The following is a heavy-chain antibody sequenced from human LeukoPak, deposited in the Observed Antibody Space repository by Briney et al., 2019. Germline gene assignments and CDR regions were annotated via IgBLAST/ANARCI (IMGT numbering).Heavy chain of an antibody. CDR2: IIPIFGTA. D-gene: IGHD6-13*01. J-gene: IGHJ6*02. Sequence: SVTVSCTASGGTFSSYAISWVRQAPGQGLEWMGGIIPIFGTANYAQKFQGRVTVTADESTSTAYMELSSLRSEDTAVYYCARALLSIAAAGTFYYGMDVWGQGTTVTVSS. V-gene: IGHV1-69*13. CDR1: GGTFSSYA. CDR3: ARALLSIAAAGTFYYGMDV.